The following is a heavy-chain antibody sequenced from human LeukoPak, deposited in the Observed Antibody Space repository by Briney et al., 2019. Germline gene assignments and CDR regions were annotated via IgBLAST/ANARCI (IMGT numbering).Heavy chain of an antibody. D-gene: IGHD6-13*01. CDR1: GSTFSSYA. V-gene: IGHV3-30*04. Sequence: GGSLRLSCAASGSTFSSYAMHWVRQAPGKGLEWVAVISYDGSNKYYAGSVKGRFTISRDNSKNTLYLQMNSLRAEDTAVYYCARAGIAAAGSPFDYWGQGTLVTVSS. CDR3: ARAGIAAAGSPFDY. J-gene: IGHJ4*02. CDR2: ISYDGSNK.